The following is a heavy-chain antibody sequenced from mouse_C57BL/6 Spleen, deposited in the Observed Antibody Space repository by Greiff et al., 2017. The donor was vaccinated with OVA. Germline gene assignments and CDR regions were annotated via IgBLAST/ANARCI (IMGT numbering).Heavy chain of an antibody. Sequence: EVKLQESGPGLVKPSQSLSLTCSVTGYSITSGYYWNWIRQFPGNKLEWMGYISYDGSNNYNPSLKNRISITRDTSKNQFFLKLNSVTTEDTATYYCARDLPPMDYWGQGTSVTVSS. V-gene: IGHV3-6*01. J-gene: IGHJ4*01. CDR1: GYSITSGYY. CDR2: ISYDGSN. CDR3: ARDLPPMDY.